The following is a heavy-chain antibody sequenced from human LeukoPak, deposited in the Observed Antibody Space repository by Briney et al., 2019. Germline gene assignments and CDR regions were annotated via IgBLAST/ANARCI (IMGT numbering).Heavy chain of an antibody. J-gene: IGHJ4*02. V-gene: IGHV4-38-2*01. Sequence: PSETLSLTCVVSGYSISSGYYWGWIRQPPGKGLQWIGNFHQSGSTSYNPSLKSRVTISADTSKNQFSLRLSSVTAAGTAFYYCARGYSGYADRWGQGTLVSVSS. CDR1: GYSISSGYY. D-gene: IGHD5-12*01. CDR2: FHQSGST. CDR3: ARGYSGYADR.